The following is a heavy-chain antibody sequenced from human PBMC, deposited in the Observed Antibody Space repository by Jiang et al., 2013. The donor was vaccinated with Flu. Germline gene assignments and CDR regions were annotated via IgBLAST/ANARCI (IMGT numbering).Heavy chain of an antibody. CDR1: GDSVSSDTAG. V-gene: IGHV6-1*01. J-gene: IGHJ4*02. D-gene: IGHD2-15*01. Sequence: SQTLSLTCAISGDSVSSDTAGWNWIRQSPSRGLEWLGRTYYRSKWYNDYAVSVKSRITINPDTSKNQFSLQLNSVTPEDTAIYYCARGGGSFDYWGQGTLVTVSS. CDR2: TYYRSKWYN. CDR3: ARGGGSFDY.